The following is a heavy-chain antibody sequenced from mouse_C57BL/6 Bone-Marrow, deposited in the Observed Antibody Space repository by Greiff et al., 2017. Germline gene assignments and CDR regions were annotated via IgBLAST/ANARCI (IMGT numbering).Heavy chain of an antibody. Sequence: QVQLQQPGAELVRPGTSVKLSCKASGYTFTSYWMHWVKQRPGQGLEWIGVIDPSDSYTNYNQKFKGKATLTVDTSSSTAYMQLSSLTSEDSAVYYCARHYDYDWYFDVWGTGTTVTVSS. CDR3: ARHYDYDWYFDV. D-gene: IGHD2-4*01. CDR2: IDPSDSYT. J-gene: IGHJ1*03. CDR1: GYTFTSYW. V-gene: IGHV1-59*01.